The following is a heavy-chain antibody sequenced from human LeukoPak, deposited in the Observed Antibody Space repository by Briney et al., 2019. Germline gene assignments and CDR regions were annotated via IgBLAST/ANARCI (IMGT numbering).Heavy chain of an antibody. Sequence: PGGSLRLSCTASGFTFGDYSMSWVRQAPGKGLEWVGFIRSKGYGGTTEYAASVKGRFTVSRDDSKSIAYLQMNSLKTEDTAVYYCTRGVVRAFDIWGQGTMVTVSS. CDR3: TRGVVRAFDI. D-gene: IGHD6-6*01. J-gene: IGHJ3*02. CDR1: GFTFGDYS. CDR2: IRSKGYGGTT. V-gene: IGHV3-49*04.